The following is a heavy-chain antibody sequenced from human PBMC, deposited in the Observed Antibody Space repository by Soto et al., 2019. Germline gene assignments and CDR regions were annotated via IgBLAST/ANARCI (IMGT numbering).Heavy chain of an antibody. CDR1: GYTFTSTV. D-gene: IGHD3-16*02. Sequence: QVQLVQSGAEVKKPGASVKVSCKVSGYTFTSTVNSWVRQALGEGLEWMGWNSAYNGNTNYAQKLQGRVTMTTDTSTSTAYMELRSLRSDDTAVYYCARGLHGLRLGELSQAGATAQLDYWGQGTLVTVSS. CDR3: ARGLHGLRLGELSQAGATAQLDY. CDR2: NSAYNGNT. J-gene: IGHJ4*02. V-gene: IGHV1-18*01.